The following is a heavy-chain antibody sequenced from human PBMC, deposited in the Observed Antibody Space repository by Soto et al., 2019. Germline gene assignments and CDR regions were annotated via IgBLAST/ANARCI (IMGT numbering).Heavy chain of an antibody. D-gene: IGHD5-18*01. V-gene: IGHV1-2*02. Sequence: QVQLVQSGSDVKKPGASFTVSCKASGYIFSDYYIHWVRQAPGQGLEWMGWIDPRNGGTKYAQKFRDRLTMTTDTSTSTAFLELRRLRLDDTAVFFCARVLYRNVIHAWGQGTLVTVSS. CDR3: ARVLYRNVIHA. CDR2: IDPRNGGT. J-gene: IGHJ4*02. CDR1: GYIFSDYY.